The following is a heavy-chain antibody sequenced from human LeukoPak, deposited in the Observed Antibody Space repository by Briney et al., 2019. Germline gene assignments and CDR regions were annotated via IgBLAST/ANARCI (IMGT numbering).Heavy chain of an antibody. V-gene: IGHV1-24*01. CDR2: FDPEDGEA. Sequence: ASVKVSCKVSGYTLTELSMHWVRQAPGKGLEWMGGFDPEDGEAIYAQKFQDRVTMTEDTSTDTAYMELSSLRSEDTAVYYCATSRDSSGYYLTPFDYWGQGTLVTVSS. CDR3: ATSRDSSGYYLTPFDY. CDR1: GYTLTELS. J-gene: IGHJ4*02. D-gene: IGHD3-22*01.